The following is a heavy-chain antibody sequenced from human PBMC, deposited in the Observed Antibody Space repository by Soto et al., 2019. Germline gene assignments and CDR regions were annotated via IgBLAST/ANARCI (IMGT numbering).Heavy chain of an antibody. CDR1: GFTFSGDA. J-gene: IGHJ6*02. CDR2: ISTTSTYI. V-gene: IGHV3-21*01. CDR3: VRDYVMDV. Sequence: PGGSLRLSCAASGFTFSGDAMNWVRQAPGKGLEWVSSISTTSTYIYYAESVKGRFTIFRDNANNSLHLQMNSLRAEDTAVYYCVRDYVMDVWGQGTTVTVSS. D-gene: IGHD3-10*02.